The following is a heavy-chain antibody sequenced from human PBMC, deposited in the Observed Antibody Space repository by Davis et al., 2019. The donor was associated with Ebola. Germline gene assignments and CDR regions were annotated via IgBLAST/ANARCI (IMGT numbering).Heavy chain of an antibody. D-gene: IGHD3-10*01. Sequence: GGSLRLSCAASGFTFNIFDMHWVRQAPGRGLEWVAFVRSHGSDDHYADSVKGRFTISRDNSKNTLYLQMNSLRAEDTALYYCAKDMVRSVYYYYGMDVWGKGTTVTVSS. CDR2: VRSHGSDD. J-gene: IGHJ6*04. CDR3: AKDMVRSVYYYYGMDV. V-gene: IGHV3-30*02. CDR1: GFTFNIFD.